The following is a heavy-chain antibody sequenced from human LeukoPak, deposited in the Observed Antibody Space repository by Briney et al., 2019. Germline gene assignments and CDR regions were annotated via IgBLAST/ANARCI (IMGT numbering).Heavy chain of an antibody. CDR1: GGSFSGYY. CDR2: INHSGST. Sequence: SGTLSLTCAVYGGSFSGYYWSWIRQPPGKGLEWIGEINHSGSTNYNPSLKSRVTISVDTSKNQFSLKVTSVTAADTAVYYCARSKDILTGYCFDYWGQGTLVTVSS. D-gene: IGHD3-9*01. V-gene: IGHV4-34*01. CDR3: ARSKDILTGYCFDY. J-gene: IGHJ4*02.